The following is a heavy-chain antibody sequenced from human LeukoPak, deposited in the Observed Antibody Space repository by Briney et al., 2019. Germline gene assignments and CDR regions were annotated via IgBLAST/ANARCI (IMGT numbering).Heavy chain of an antibody. CDR1: GYTFTGYY. Sequence: AASVKVSCKASGYTFTGYYMHWVRQAPGQGLEWMGWINPNSGGTNYAQKFQGRVTMTRDTSISTAYMELSRLRSDDTAVYYCARVPRITMIVVVPTGPPPPFDYWGQGTLVTVSS. D-gene: IGHD3-22*01. V-gene: IGHV1-2*02. CDR3: ARVPRITMIVVVPTGPPPPFDY. CDR2: INPNSGGT. J-gene: IGHJ4*02.